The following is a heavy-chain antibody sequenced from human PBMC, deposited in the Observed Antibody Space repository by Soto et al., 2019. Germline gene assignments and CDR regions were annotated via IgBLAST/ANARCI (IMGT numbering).Heavy chain of an antibody. Sequence: SETLSLTCTVSGGSISSYYWSWIRQPPGKGLEWIGYIYHSGSTYYNPSLKSRVTISVDRSKNQFSLKLSSVTAADTAVYYCARGNGWYSDYWGQGTLVTVSS. J-gene: IGHJ4*02. CDR1: GGSISSYY. V-gene: IGHV4-59*12. CDR3: ARGNGWYSDY. CDR2: IYHSGST. D-gene: IGHD6-19*01.